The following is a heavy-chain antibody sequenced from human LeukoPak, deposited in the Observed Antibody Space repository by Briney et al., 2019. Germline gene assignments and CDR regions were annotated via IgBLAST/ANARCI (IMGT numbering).Heavy chain of an antibody. J-gene: IGHJ3*02. CDR3: ARDRRGSGYYFAFDI. D-gene: IGHD3-22*01. CDR1: GYTFTSYY. Sequence: GASVKVSCKASGYTFTSYYMHWVRQAPGQGLEWMGIINPSGGSTSYAQKFQGRVTMTRDTSTSTVYMELSSLRSEDTAVYYCARDRRGSGYYFAFDIWGQGTMVTVSS. CDR2: INPSGGST. V-gene: IGHV1-46*01.